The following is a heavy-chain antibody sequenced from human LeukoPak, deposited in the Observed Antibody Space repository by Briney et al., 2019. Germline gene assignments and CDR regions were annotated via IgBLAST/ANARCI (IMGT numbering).Heavy chain of an antibody. CDR3: ARDRGEGIVGTFDY. V-gene: IGHV4-59*01. D-gene: IGHD1-26*01. Sequence: PSETLSLTCTVSGGSISNYYWSWVRQPPGKGLEWIGYIYYSGSTTYNPSLKSRVTISVDTSKNQFSLRLSSVTPADTAVYYCARDRGEGIVGTFDYWGQGTLVTVSS. CDR2: IYYSGST. J-gene: IGHJ4*02. CDR1: GGSISNYY.